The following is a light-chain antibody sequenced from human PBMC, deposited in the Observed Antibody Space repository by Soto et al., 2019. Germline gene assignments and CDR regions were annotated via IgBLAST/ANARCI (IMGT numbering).Light chain of an antibody. CDR3: QQYGSSPRS. CDR1: QSVGSTY. J-gene: IGKJ1*01. CDR2: GAS. Sequence: EIVLTQSTGTLSLSPGERATLSCRASQSVGSTYLAWYQHKLGQAPRLLIYGASSKASGIPDRFSGSGSGTDFTLTITKLEPEDFAVYYCQQYGSSPRSFGQGTKVEVK. V-gene: IGKV3-20*01.